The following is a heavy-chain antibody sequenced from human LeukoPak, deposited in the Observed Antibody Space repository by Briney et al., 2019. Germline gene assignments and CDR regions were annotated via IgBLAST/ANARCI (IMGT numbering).Heavy chain of an antibody. Sequence: SETLSLTCAVYGGSFSGYYWSWIRQPPGKGLEWIGEINHSGSTNYNPSLKSRVTISVATSKNQFSLKLSSVTAADTAVYYCARGGSAAAGTAGGFDPWGQGTLVTVSS. V-gene: IGHV4-34*01. D-gene: IGHD6-13*01. CDR3: ARGGSAAAGTAGGFDP. J-gene: IGHJ5*02. CDR1: GGSFSGYY. CDR2: INHSGST.